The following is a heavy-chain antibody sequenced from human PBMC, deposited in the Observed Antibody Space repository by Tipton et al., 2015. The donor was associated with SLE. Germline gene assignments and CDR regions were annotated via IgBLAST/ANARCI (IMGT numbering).Heavy chain of an antibody. V-gene: IGHV3-66*02. CDR1: GFTISTNS. Sequence: SLRLSCAASGFTISTNSMNWVRQAPGRGLEWVSTIYSGGTTDYADSVKGRFTISRGNSKNMLYLQMNSLRAEDTAVYYCARTPYTSTGYWGQGTLVTVSS. CDR2: IYSGGTT. CDR3: ARTPYTSTGY. J-gene: IGHJ4*02. D-gene: IGHD2-2*02.